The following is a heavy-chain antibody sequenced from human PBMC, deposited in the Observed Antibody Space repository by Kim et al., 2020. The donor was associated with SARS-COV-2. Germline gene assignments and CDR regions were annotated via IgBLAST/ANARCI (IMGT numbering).Heavy chain of an antibody. CDR1: GGSISSGGYY. V-gene: IGHV4-31*03. CDR2: IYYSGST. D-gene: IGHD2-21*02. CDR3: ARDVYCGGDCYWVLRVGMDV. Sequence: SETLSLTCTVSGGSISSGGYYWSWIRQHPGKGLEWIGYIYYSGSTYYNPSLKSRVTISVDTSKNQFSLKLSSVTAADTAVYYCARDVYCGGDCYWVLRVGMDVWGQGTTVTVSS. J-gene: IGHJ6*02.